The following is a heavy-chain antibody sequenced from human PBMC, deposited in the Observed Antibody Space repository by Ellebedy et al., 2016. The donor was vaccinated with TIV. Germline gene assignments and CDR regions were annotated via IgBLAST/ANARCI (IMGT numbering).Heavy chain of an antibody. Sequence: GESLKISCAASGFTFSSYGMHWVRQAPGKGLEWVAVISYDGSNKYYADSVKGRFTISRDNSKNTLYLQMNSLRAEDTAVYYCASPKPGIAVAGLFDYWGQGTLVTVSS. V-gene: IGHV3-30*03. CDR1: GFTFSSYG. J-gene: IGHJ4*02. CDR3: ASPKPGIAVAGLFDY. D-gene: IGHD6-19*01. CDR2: ISYDGSNK.